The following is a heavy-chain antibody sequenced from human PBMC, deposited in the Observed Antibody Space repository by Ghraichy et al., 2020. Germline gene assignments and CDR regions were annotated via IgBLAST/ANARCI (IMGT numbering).Heavy chain of an antibody. J-gene: IGHJ6*02. CDR2: ISYDGSNK. CDR1: GFTFSSYG. V-gene: IGHV3-30*18. D-gene: IGHD4-17*01. CDR3: AKDTVLGDYDDNYYYYYGMDV. Sequence: GGSLRLSCAASGFTFSSYGMHWVRQAPGKGLEWVAVISYDGSNKYYADSVKGRFTISRDNSKNTLYLQMNSLRAEDTAVYYCAKDTVLGDYDDNYYYYYGMDVWGQGTTVTVSS.